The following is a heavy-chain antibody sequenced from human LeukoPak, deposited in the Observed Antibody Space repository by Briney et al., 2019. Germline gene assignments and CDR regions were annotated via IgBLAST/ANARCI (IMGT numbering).Heavy chain of an antibody. V-gene: IGHV4-31*03. CDR3: ARARGRIQLWFPDY. CDR2: TYYSGST. J-gene: IGHJ4*02. D-gene: IGHD5-18*01. Sequence: SQTLSLTCTVSGGSISSGGYYWSWIRQHPGKGLEWIGYTYYSGSTYYNPSLKSRVTISVGTSKNQFSLKLSSVTAADTAVYYCARARGRIQLWFPDYWGQGTLVTVSS. CDR1: GGSISSGGYY.